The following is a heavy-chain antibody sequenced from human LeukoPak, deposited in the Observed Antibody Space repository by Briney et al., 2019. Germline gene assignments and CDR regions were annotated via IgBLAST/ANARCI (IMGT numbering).Heavy chain of an antibody. Sequence: TLSLTCTVSGDSISSDDYYWSWIRQPAGKGLEWIGRFSASGNSNYNPSLKSRLTISVDTSKNQFSLKLSSVTAADTAVYYCARDSSSSGDAFDIWGQGTMVTVSS. D-gene: IGHD6-13*01. CDR1: GDSISSDDYY. J-gene: IGHJ3*02. CDR2: FSASGNS. V-gene: IGHV4-61*02. CDR3: ARDSSSSGDAFDI.